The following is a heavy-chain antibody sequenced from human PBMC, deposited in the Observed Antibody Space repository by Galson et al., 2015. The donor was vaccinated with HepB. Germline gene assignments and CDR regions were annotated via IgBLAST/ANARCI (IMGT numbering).Heavy chain of an antibody. CDR3: ARPKVTPYCSSTSCYLGRYFQH. J-gene: IGHJ1*01. D-gene: IGHD2-2*01. Sequence: SETLSLTCAVYGGSFSGYYWSWIRQPPGKGLEWIGEINHSGSTNYNPSLKSRVTISVDTSKNQFSLKLSSVTAADTAVYYCARPKVTPYCSSTSCYLGRYFQHWDQGTLVTVSS. CDR2: INHSGST. V-gene: IGHV4-34*01. CDR1: GGSFSGYY.